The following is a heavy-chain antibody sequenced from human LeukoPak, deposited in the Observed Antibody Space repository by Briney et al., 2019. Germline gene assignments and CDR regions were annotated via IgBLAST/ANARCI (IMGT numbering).Heavy chain of an antibody. V-gene: IGHV1-18*04. J-gene: IGHJ4*02. Sequence: RASVKVSCKASGYPLTGYYMHWVRQAPGQGLEWMGWISAYNGNTNYAQKLQGRVTMTTDTSTSTAYMELRSLRSDDTAVYYCARTGSMVRGVIAHFDYWGQGTLVTVSS. D-gene: IGHD3-10*01. CDR1: GYPLTGYY. CDR3: ARTGSMVRGVIAHFDY. CDR2: ISAYNGNT.